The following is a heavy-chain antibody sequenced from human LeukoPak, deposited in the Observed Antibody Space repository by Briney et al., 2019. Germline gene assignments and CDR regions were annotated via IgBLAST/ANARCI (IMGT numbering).Heavy chain of an antibody. CDR2: IWYDGSNK. CDR3: TTERSYYDILTGYYRYYYGMDV. Sequence: PGGSLRLSCAASGFTFSSYGMHWVRQAPGKGLEWVAVIWYDGSNKYYADSVKGRFTISRDNSKNTLYLQMNSLKTEDTAVYYCTTERSYYDILTGYYRYYYGMDVWGKGTTVTVSS. J-gene: IGHJ6*04. D-gene: IGHD3-9*01. V-gene: IGHV3-33*01. CDR1: GFTFSSYG.